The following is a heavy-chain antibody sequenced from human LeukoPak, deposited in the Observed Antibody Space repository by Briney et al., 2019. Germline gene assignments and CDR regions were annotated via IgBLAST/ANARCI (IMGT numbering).Heavy chain of an antibody. Sequence: GGSLRLSCAASGFTFSSYSMNWVRQAPGKGLEWVSSISSSSSYIYYADSVKGRFTISRDNAKNSLYLQMNSLRAEDTAVYYCARDGSGWYSNYYYMDVWGKGTTVTVSS. V-gene: IGHV3-21*01. J-gene: IGHJ6*03. D-gene: IGHD6-19*01. CDR2: ISSSSSYI. CDR1: GFTFSSYS. CDR3: ARDGSGWYSNYYYMDV.